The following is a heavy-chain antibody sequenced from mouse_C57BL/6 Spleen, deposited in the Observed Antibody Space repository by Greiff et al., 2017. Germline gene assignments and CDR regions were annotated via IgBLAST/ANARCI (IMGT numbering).Heavy chain of an antibody. CDR1: GFNIKDDY. D-gene: IGHD1-1*01. Sequence: EVQLQESGAELVRPGASVKLSCTASGFNIKDDYMHWVKQRPEQGLEWIGWIDPENGDTEYASKFQGKATITADTSSNTAYLQLSSMTSEDTAVYYCTADDSSRDWYFDVWGTGTTVTVSS. V-gene: IGHV14-4*01. CDR2: IDPENGDT. J-gene: IGHJ1*03. CDR3: TADDSSRDWYFDV.